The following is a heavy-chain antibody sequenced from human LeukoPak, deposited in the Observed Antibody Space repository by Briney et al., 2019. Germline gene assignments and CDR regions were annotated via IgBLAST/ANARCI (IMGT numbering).Heavy chain of an antibody. V-gene: IGHV3-66*01. J-gene: IGHJ4*02. D-gene: IGHD3-10*01. CDR3: AGNYGPYYFDY. Sequence: GGSLRLSCAASGFTVSNNYMSWVRQAPGQGLEWVSVIYKVGNTYYAYFVKGGFTISRDNSKNTLYLHMNSLRAEDTAVYYCAGNYGPYYFDYWGQGTLVTVSS. CDR1: GFTVSNNY. CDR2: IYKVGNT.